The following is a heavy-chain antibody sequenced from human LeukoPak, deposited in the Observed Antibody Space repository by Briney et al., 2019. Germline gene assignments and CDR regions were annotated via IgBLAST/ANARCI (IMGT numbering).Heavy chain of an antibody. J-gene: IGHJ4*02. CDR3: ARAPKYYYDSSGHYFDY. V-gene: IGHV4-34*01. D-gene: IGHD3-22*01. CDR1: GGSFSGYY. CDR2: INHSGST. Sequence: PSGTLSLTCAVYGGSFSGYYWSWIRQPPGKGLEWIGEINHSGSTNYNPSLKSRVTISVDTSKNQFSLKLSSVTAADTAVYYCARAPKYYYDSSGHYFDYWGQGTLVTVSS.